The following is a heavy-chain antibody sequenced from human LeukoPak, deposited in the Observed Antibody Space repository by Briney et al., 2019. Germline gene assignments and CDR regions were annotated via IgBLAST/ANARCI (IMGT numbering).Heavy chain of an antibody. CDR3: AREPRFLEWLLSHFDY. CDR1: GFTFSDYY. Sequence: GGSLRLSCAASGFTFSDYYMSWIRQAPGKGLEWVSYISSSGSTIYYADSVKGRFTISRDNAKNSLYLQMSSLRAEDTAVYYCAREPRFLEWLLSHFDYWGQGTLVTVSS. D-gene: IGHD3-3*01. V-gene: IGHV3-11*04. CDR2: ISSSGSTI. J-gene: IGHJ4*02.